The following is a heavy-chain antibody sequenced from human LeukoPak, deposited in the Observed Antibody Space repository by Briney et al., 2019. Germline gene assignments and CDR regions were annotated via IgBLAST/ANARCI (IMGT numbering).Heavy chain of an antibody. D-gene: IGHD4-11*01. Sequence: AGGSLRLSCAASGFTFSHYGMHWDRQAPGRGLEWVAVIWSDGSNKFYADSVKGRFTISRDNSQNTVDLHMNILRAEDTAVYYCAKDAQRGFDYSNSLEYWGQGTLVTVSS. CDR2: IWSDGSNK. CDR1: GFTFSHYG. V-gene: IGHV3-33*06. J-gene: IGHJ4*02. CDR3: AKDAQRGFDYSNSLEY.